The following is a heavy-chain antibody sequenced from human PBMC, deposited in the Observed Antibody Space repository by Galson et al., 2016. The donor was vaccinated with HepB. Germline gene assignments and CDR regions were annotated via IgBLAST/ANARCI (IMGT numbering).Heavy chain of an antibody. J-gene: IGHJ4*02. CDR3: AKRQGYTSGRADS. CDR1: GFTFNTYA. CDR2: ISGNGGNT. D-gene: IGHD6-19*01. V-gene: IGHV3-23*01. Sequence: SLRLSCAASGFTFNTYAMTWVRQAPGKGLEWVSAISGNGGNTYYADSVKGRFTISKDTSKNTLYLQMNSLRVEDTAVYYCAKRQGYTSGRADSWGQGTLVTVSS.